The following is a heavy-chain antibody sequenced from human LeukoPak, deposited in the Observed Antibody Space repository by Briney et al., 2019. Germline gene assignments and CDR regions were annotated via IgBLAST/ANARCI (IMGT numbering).Heavy chain of an antibody. CDR3: ARVGGWAAPNDY. CDR1: GFTFSSYA. Sequence: GGSLRLSCAASGFTFSSYAMHWVRQAPGKGLEWVAFISYDGNNKYYADSVKGRFTISRDNSKNTLYLQMNSLRAEDTAVYYCARVGGWAAPNDYWGQGTLVTVSS. CDR2: ISYDGNNK. D-gene: IGHD3-16*01. V-gene: IGHV3-30-3*01. J-gene: IGHJ4*02.